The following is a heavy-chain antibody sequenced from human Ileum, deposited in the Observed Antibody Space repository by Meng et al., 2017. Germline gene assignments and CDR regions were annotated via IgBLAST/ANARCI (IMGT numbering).Heavy chain of an antibody. Sequence: QLQAPGPGRERPSAPSSRTWTVSGASVRSNNDGWCWHRQPPGEGLEWIGYGSTNHNPSLKSRVTISVDTSKNQFFLTLNSVTAADTAIYYCARAHWGSLDYWGQGILVTVSS. CDR1: GASVRSNNDG. J-gene: IGHJ4*02. D-gene: IGHD7-27*01. V-gene: IGHV4-61*01. CDR2: GST. CDR3: ARAHWGSLDY.